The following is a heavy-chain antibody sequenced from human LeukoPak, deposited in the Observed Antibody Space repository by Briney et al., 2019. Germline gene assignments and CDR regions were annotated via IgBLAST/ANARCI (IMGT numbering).Heavy chain of an antibody. J-gene: IGHJ6*02. Sequence: GGSLRLSCAASGFTFSSYAMHWVRQAPGKGLEWVAVISYDGSNKYYADSVKGRFTISRDNSKNTLYLQMNSLRAEDTAVYYCAREGGIVATIYDYYYGMDVWGQGTTVTVSS. D-gene: IGHD5-12*01. CDR1: GFTFSSYA. CDR2: ISYDGSNK. CDR3: AREGGIVATIYDYYYGMDV. V-gene: IGHV3-30*04.